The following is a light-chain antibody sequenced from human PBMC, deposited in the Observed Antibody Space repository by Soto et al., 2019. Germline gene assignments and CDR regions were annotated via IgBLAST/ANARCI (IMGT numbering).Light chain of an antibody. CDR3: SSYAGSTLYV. Sequence: QSALTQPPSASGSPGQSVTISCTGTSSDVGGYNYVSWYQQHPGKVPKLMIYEVSKRPSGVPDRFSGSKSGNTASLTVSGLQAEDEADYYCSSYAGSTLYVFGTGTQLTVL. CDR2: EVS. CDR1: SSDVGGYNY. V-gene: IGLV2-8*01. J-gene: IGLJ1*01.